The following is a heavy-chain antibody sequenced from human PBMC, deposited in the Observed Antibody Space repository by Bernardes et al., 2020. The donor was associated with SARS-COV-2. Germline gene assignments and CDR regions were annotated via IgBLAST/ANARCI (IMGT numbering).Heavy chain of an antibody. J-gene: IGHJ4*02. D-gene: IGHD3-3*01. CDR2: IYYSGST. CDR3: ARQTDFWSGYQDY. CDR1: GDSISSSSFC. Sequence: SETLSLTCAVSGDSISSSSFCWGWIRQPPGKGLEWIGSIYYSGSTYYNPSLMSRVTISVDTSKNQFSLKLSSVTAADTAVYYCARQTDFWSGYQDYWGQGTLVTVSS. V-gene: IGHV4-39*01.